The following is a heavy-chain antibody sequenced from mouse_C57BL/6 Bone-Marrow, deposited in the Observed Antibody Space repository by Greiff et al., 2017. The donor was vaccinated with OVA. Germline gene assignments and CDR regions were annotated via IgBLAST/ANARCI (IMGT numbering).Heavy chain of an antibody. J-gene: IGHJ3*01. CDR3: ERENSSGYGDY. Sequence: VQLQQSGAELMKPGASVKLSCTATGYTFTSYWMDWVKQRPGQGLEWIGAILPGGGNTNYTEKFKGQATFTGDKSSNTTYMQLSSLTTEDSAIYCCERENSSGYGDYWGQGTPVTVSA. V-gene: IGHV1-9*01. D-gene: IGHD3-2*02. CDR2: ILPGGGNT. CDR1: GYTFTSYW.